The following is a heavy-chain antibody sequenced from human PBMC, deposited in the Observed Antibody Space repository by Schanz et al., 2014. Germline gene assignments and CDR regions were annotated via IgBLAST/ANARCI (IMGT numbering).Heavy chain of an antibody. CDR3: AKYGTGKGVSFEY. J-gene: IGHJ4*02. V-gene: IGHV3-7*01. Sequence: EVQLVESGGGLVQPGGSLRLSCAASGFTFSGYWMSWVRQAPGEGLVWVANIKLDGSEKYYVDSVKGRFTISRDNAKNPLYLQMHSLTAEDTTLYYCAKYGTGKGVSFEYWGQGPLVTVSS. CDR2: IKLDGSEK. D-gene: IGHD6-13*01. CDR1: GFTFSGYW.